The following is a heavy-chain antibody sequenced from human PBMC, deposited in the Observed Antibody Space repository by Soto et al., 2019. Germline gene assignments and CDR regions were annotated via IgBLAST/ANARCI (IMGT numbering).Heavy chain of an antibody. J-gene: IGHJ4*02. CDR2: MNHSGRS. Sequence: SETLSLTCAVYGGSFSGYYWSWILQFPEKGLEWIGEMNHSGRSNQNPSLKSRVSISVDTSKNQFSLRLRSVTAADTAMYYCARGGPDRDYFDSWGLGTLVTVSS. CDR1: GGSFSGYY. CDR3: ARGGPDRDYFDS. V-gene: IGHV4-34*01.